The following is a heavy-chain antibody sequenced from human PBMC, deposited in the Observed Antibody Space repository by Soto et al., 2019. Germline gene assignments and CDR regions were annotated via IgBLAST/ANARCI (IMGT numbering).Heavy chain of an antibody. CDR3: ARAGEVVVVVAAPSGGWFDP. Sequence: QVQLVQSGAEVKKPGASVKVSCKASGYTFTSYGISWVRQAPGQGLEWMGWISAYNGNTNYAQKLQGRVTMTTDTSTSTAYMELRSLRSDDTAVYCCARAGEVVVVVAAPSGGWFDPWGQGTLVTVSS. D-gene: IGHD2-15*01. CDR2: ISAYNGNT. J-gene: IGHJ5*02. V-gene: IGHV1-18*01. CDR1: GYTFTSYG.